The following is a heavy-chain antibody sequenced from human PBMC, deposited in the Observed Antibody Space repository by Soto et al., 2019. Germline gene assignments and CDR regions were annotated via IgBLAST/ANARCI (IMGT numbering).Heavy chain of an antibody. CDR2: INPSGGST. Sequence: QVQLVQSGAEVKKPGASVKVSCKASGYTFTSYYMHWVRQAPGQGLEWMGIINPSGGSTSYAQKFQGSVTMTRDPSTSTVYMELSSLRSEDTAEHYCARGGPITMVRGVIRFAYWGQGTLVTVSS. J-gene: IGHJ4*02. CDR3: ARGGPITMVRGVIRFAY. V-gene: IGHV1-46*01. CDR1: GYTFTSYY. D-gene: IGHD3-10*01.